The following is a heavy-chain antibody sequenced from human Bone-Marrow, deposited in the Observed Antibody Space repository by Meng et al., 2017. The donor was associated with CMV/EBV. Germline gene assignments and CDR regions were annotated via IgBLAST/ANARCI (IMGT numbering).Heavy chain of an antibody. V-gene: IGHV3-48*01. CDR1: GFTFSSYS. J-gene: IGHJ4*02. CDR3: AKDHQYCSTTSCYKEGDYFDY. D-gene: IGHD2-2*02. CDR2: ISSSGSTI. Sequence: GESLKISCAASGFTFSSYSMNWARQAPGKGLEWVSYISSSGSTIYYADSVKGRFTISRDNSKNTLYLQMNSLRAEDTAVYYCAKDHQYCSTTSCYKEGDYFDYWGQGTLVTVSS.